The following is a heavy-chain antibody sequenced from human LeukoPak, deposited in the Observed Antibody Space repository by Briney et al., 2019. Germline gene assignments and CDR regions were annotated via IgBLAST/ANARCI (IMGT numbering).Heavy chain of an antibody. CDR2: ISSSSSYT. D-gene: IGHD2-15*01. Sequence: KTGGSLRLSCAASGFTFSDYYMSWIRQAPGKGLEWVSYISSSSSYTNYADSVKGRFTISRDNAKNSLYLQMNSLRAEDTAVYYCARDRGYCSGGSCSYSDHWGQGTLVTVSS. J-gene: IGHJ4*02. V-gene: IGHV3-11*06. CDR1: GFTFSDYY. CDR3: ARDRGYCSGGSCSYSDH.